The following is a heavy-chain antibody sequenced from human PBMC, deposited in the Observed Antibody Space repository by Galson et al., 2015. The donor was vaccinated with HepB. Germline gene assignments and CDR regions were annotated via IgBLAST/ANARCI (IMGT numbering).Heavy chain of an antibody. V-gene: IGHV3-48*01. J-gene: IGHJ4*02. CDR1: GFTFSSYS. CDR3: ARGLLLWFGESDY. D-gene: IGHD3-10*01. CDR2: ISSSSSTI. Sequence: SLRLSCAASGFTFSSYSMNWVRQAPGKGLEWVSYISSSSSTIYYADSVKGRFTISRDNAKNSLYLQMNSLRAEDTAVYYCARGLLLWFGESDYWGQGTLVTVSS.